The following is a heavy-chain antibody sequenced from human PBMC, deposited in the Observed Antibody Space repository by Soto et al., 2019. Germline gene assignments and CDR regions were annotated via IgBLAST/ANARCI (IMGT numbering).Heavy chain of an antibody. CDR3: ASVRRKDDNSGPVYY. J-gene: IGHJ4*02. CDR1: GGSISSGDYS. CDR2: IYYGGST. Sequence: SETLSLTCAVSGGSISSGDYSWNWIRQPPGKGLEWIGYIYYGGSTYYNPSLQSRVTMSVDRSRNQFSLKLNSVTAADTAVYYCASVRRKDDNSGPVYYCGQRSLVTVSA. D-gene: IGHD3-22*01. V-gene: IGHV4-30-2*01.